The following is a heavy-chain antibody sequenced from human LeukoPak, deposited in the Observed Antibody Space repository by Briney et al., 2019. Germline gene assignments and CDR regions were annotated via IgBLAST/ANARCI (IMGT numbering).Heavy chain of an antibody. CDR1: GFTFSSYG. Sequence: GGTLRLSCAASGFTFSSYGMSWVRQAPGKGLEWVSAISGGVGSTYYADSVKGRFTISRDNSKNTLYLRMNSLRAEDTAVYYCAKYGSRGSDYNWFDPWGQGTLVTVSS. D-gene: IGHD3-16*01. V-gene: IGHV3-23*01. CDR2: ISGGVGST. CDR3: AKYGSRGSDYNWFDP. J-gene: IGHJ5*02.